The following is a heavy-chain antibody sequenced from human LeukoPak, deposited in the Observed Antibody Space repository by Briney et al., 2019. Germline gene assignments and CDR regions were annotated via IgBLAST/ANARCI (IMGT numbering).Heavy chain of an antibody. D-gene: IGHD2-15*01. CDR2: INTNTGNP. Sequence: ASVKVSCKASGYTFTSYAMNWVRQAPGQGLEWMGWINTNTGNPTYAQGFTGRFVFSLDTSVSTAYLQISSLKAEDTAVYYCARGGIERYCSGGSCYSKHDYWGQGTLVTVSS. J-gene: IGHJ4*02. CDR3: ARGGIERYCSGGSCYSKHDY. V-gene: IGHV7-4-1*02. CDR1: GYTFTSYA.